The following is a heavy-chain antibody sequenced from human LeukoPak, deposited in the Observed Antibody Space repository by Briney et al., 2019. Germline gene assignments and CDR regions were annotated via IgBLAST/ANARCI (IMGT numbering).Heavy chain of an antibody. V-gene: IGHV3-23*01. D-gene: IGHD3-10*01. Sequence: GGSLRLSCAASGFTFSSYAMSWVRQAPGKGLEGVSAISGSGGSTYYADSVKGRFTISRDNSKNTLYVQMNSLRPEDTAVYYCAKDWELLWFGDLSGEGFDYWGRGTLVTVSS. CDR2: ISGSGGST. J-gene: IGHJ4*02. CDR3: AKDWELLWFGDLSGEGFDY. CDR1: GFTFSSYA.